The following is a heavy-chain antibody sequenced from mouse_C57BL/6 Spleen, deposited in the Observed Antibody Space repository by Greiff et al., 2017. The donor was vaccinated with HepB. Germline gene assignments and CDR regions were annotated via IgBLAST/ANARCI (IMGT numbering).Heavy chain of an antibody. CDR2: IDPSDSET. Sequence: VQLQQPGAELVRPGSSVKLSCKASGYTFTSYWMHWVKQRPIQGLEWIGNIDPSDSETHYNQKFKDKATLTVDKSSSTAYMQLSSLTSEDSAVYYCARNGVVAMDYWGQGTSVTVSS. V-gene: IGHV1-52*01. CDR1: GYTFTSYW. D-gene: IGHD1-1*01. J-gene: IGHJ4*01. CDR3: ARNGVVAMDY.